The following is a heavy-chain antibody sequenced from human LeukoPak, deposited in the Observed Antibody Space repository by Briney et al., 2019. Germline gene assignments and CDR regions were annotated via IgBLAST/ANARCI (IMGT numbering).Heavy chain of an antibody. D-gene: IGHD6-25*01. CDR3: ASEGAAYGMDV. CDR1: GFTFSSYA. CDR2: IKQDGSEK. J-gene: IGHJ6*02. Sequence: GGSLRLSCAASGFTFSSYAMSWVRQAPGKGLEWVANIKQDGSEKYYVDSVKGRFTISRDNAKNSLYLQMNSLRAEDTAVYYCASEGAAYGMDVWGQGTTVTVSS. V-gene: IGHV3-7*01.